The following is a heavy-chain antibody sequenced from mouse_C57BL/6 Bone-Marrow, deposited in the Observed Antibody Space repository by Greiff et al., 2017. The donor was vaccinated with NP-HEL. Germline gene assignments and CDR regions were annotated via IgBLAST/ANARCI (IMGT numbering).Heavy chain of an antibody. CDR1: GFTFSDYY. Sequence: EVTLVESGGGLVQPGGSLKLSCAASGFTFSDYYMYWVRQTPEKRLEWVAYISNGGGSTYYPDTVQGRFTISRDNAKNTLYLQMSRLKSEDTAIYYCARQPAMDYWGQGTSVTVSS. J-gene: IGHJ4*01. CDR3: ARQPAMDY. V-gene: IGHV5-12*01. CDR2: ISNGGGST.